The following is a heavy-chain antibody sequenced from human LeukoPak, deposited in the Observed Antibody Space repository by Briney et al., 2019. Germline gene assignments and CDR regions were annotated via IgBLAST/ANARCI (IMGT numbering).Heavy chain of an antibody. CDR3: ARVSFRGPIDY. D-gene: IGHD2-2*02. V-gene: IGHV4-38-2*02. CDR2: IYHSGST. Sequence: SETLSLTCTVSGYSISSGYYWGWIRQPPGKGLEWIGSIYHSGSTYYNPSLKSRVTISVDTSKNQFSLKLSSVTAADTAVYYCARVSFRGPIDYWGQGTLVTVSS. CDR1: GYSISSGYY. J-gene: IGHJ4*02.